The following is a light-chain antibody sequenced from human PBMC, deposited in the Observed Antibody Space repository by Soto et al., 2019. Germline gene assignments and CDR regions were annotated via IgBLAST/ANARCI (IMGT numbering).Light chain of an antibody. CDR1: QNIDNW. CDR2: AAS. Sequence: DIQMTQSPSTLSASVGDRVTITCRASQNIDNWLAWYQQRPGKAPNLLIYAASTLETGVASRFSGSGSGTEFTLTIRSLQPDDFATYYCQQFSSYSTFDQGTKVEIK. CDR3: QQFSSYST. V-gene: IGKV1-5*01. J-gene: IGKJ1*01.